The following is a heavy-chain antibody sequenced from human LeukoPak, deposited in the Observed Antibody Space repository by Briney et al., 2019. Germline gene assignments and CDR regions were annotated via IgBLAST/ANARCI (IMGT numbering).Heavy chain of an antibody. V-gene: IGHV3-9*03. CDR1: GFTFDDYA. CDR2: LSWNSGSI. J-gene: IGHJ5*02. D-gene: IGHD1-26*01. Sequence: GGSLRLSCAASGFTFDDYAMHWVRQAPGKGLEWVSGLSWNSGSIGYADSVKGRFTIYRDNAKNSLYLQMNSLRAEDMALYYCAKGSVVGAKNGWFDPWGQGSLVTVSS. CDR3: AKGSVVGAKNGWFDP.